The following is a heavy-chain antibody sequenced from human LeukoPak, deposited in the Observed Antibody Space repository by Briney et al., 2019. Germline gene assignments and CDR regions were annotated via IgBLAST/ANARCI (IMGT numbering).Heavy chain of an antibody. J-gene: IGHJ4*02. CDR1: GGSISSYY. V-gene: IGHV4-59*01. CDR2: IYYSGST. Sequence: SETLSLTCTVSGGSISSYYWSWIRQPPGKGLEWIGYIYYSGSTNYNPSLKSRVTISVDTSKNQFSLKLSSVTAADTAVYYCAAALYSSGWFDYWGQRTLVTVSS. D-gene: IGHD6-19*01. CDR3: AAALYSSGWFDY.